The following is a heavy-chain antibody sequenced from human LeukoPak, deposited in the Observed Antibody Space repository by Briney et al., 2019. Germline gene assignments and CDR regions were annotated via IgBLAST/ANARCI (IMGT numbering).Heavy chain of an antibody. D-gene: IGHD1-1*01. CDR3: ARGPGLERFDY. V-gene: IGHV1-69*05. Sequence: SVKVSCKASGGTFNSYAISWVRQAPGQGLEWMGGIIPIFGTANYAQKFHGRVTITTDESTSTAYMELSSLRSEDRAVYYCARGPGLERFDYWGQGTLVTVSS. J-gene: IGHJ4*02. CDR1: GGTFNSYA. CDR2: IIPIFGTA.